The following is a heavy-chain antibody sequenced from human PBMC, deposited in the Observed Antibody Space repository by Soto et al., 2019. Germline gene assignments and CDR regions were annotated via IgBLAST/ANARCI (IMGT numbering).Heavy chain of an antibody. D-gene: IGHD6-13*01. J-gene: IGHJ6*02. CDR2: TSYDGSKK. CDR1: GFTFSNYG. Sequence: PGGSLRLSCAASGFTFSNYGMHWVRQAPGKGLEWVAVTSYDGSKKYYGDSLKGRFTISRDNSNNMLNLQMNSLRDEDTAVYFCAKPRAAARSLGQFYTLEVWGQGNTVNVSS. CDR3: AKPRAAARSLGQFYTLEV. V-gene: IGHV3-30*18.